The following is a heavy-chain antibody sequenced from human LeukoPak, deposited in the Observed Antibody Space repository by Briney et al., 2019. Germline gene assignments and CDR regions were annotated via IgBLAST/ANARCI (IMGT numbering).Heavy chain of an antibody. D-gene: IGHD6-13*01. CDR3: ARATAAVGYDY. CDR2: ISSSSSYI. V-gene: IGHV3-21*01. Sequence: PGGSLRLSCAASGFTFRNYHMSWVRQAPGKGLEWVSSISSSSSYIYYADSVKGRFTIYRDNAKNSLYLQMNSLRAEDTAVYYCARATAAVGYDYWGQGTLVTVSS. CDR1: GFTFRNYH. J-gene: IGHJ4*02.